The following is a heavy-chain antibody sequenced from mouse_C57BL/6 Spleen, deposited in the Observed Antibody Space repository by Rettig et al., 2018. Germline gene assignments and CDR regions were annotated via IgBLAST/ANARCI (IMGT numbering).Heavy chain of an antibody. V-gene: IGHV1-61*01. CDR3: ARMDPYYFDY. CDR2: IYPSDSET. Sequence: QVQLQQPGAELVRPGSSVKLSCKASGYTFTSYWMDWVKQRPGQGLEWIGNIYPSDSETHYNQKFKDKATLTVDKSSSTAYMQLSSLTSEDSAVYYCARMDPYYFDYWGQGTTLTVSS. CDR1: GYTFTSYW. J-gene: IGHJ2*01.